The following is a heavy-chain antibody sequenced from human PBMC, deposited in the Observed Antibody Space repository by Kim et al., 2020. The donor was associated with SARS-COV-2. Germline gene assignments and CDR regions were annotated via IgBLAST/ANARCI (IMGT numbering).Heavy chain of an antibody. J-gene: IGHJ6*03. CDR2: IYYSGST. CDR1: GGSISSSSYY. V-gene: IGHV4-39*01. Sequence: SETLSLTCTVSGGSISSSSYYWGWIRQPPGKGLEWIGSIYYSGSTYYNLSLKSRVTISEDTSKNHFSLKLSSVTAADTAVYYCARHSGALRYFDHYYYYYYMDVWGKGTTVTVSS. D-gene: IGHD3-9*01. CDR3: ARHSGALRYFDHYYYYYYMDV.